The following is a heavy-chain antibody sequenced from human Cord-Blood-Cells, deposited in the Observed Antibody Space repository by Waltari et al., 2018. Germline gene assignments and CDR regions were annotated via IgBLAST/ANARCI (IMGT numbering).Heavy chain of an antibody. CDR2: IYYSGST. CDR3: ARRRGKDYYFDY. Sequence: QVQLQESGPGLVKPSETLSLTCTVSGGSISSYSRSWTRQPPGKGLEWIGYIYYSGSTNYNPSLKSRVTISVDTSKNQFSLKLSSVTAADTAVYYCARRRGKDYYFDYWGQGTLVTVSS. D-gene: IGHD1-1*01. CDR1: GGSISSYS. V-gene: IGHV4-59*08. J-gene: IGHJ4*02.